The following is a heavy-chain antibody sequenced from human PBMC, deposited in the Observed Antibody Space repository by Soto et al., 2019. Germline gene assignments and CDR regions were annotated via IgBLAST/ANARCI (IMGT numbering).Heavy chain of an antibody. D-gene: IGHD2-2*01. V-gene: IGHV1-69*02. J-gene: IGHJ3*02. CDR1: GGTFSSYT. Sequence: ASVKVSCKASGGTFSSYTISWVRQAPGQGLEWMGRIIPILGIANYAQKFQGRVTITADKSTSTAYMELSSLRSEDTAVYYCARSLYCSSTSCYGVRSAFDIWGQGTMVTVSS. CDR2: IIPILGIA. CDR3: ARSLYCSSTSCYGVRSAFDI.